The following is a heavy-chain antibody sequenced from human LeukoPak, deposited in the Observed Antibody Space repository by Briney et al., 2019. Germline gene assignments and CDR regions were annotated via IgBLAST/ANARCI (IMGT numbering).Heavy chain of an antibody. Sequence: GRSLRLSCAASGFTFSSYDMHWVRQAPGKGLEWVAVISYDGSNKYYADSVKGRFTISRDNSKNTLYLQMNSLRAEDTAVYYCARNSAVAGTGAFDIWGQGTMVTVSS. CDR2: ISYDGSNK. CDR3: ARNSAVAGTGAFDI. D-gene: IGHD6-19*01. CDR1: GFTFSSYD. J-gene: IGHJ3*02. V-gene: IGHV3-30*03.